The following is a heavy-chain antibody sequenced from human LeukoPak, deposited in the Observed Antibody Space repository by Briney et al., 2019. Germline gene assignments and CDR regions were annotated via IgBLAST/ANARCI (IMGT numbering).Heavy chain of an antibody. CDR2: ISSSSSTI. D-gene: IGHD2-2*01. CDR3: ARDLECSSTSCSLPFDY. J-gene: IGHJ4*02. CDR1: GFTFSSYS. V-gene: IGHV3-48*01. Sequence: QPGGSLRLSCAASGFTFSSYSMNWVRQAPGKGLEWVSYISSSSSTIYYADSVKGRFTISRDNAKNSLYLQTNSLRAEDTAVYYCARDLECSSTSCSLPFDYWGQGTLVTVSS.